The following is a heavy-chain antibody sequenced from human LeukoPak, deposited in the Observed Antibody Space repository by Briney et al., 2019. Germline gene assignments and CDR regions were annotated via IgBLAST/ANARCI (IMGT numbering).Heavy chain of an antibody. D-gene: IGHD3-10*01. J-gene: IGHJ4*02. CDR1: GFTFNAYA. CDR2: ISYDGSNK. Sequence: TGGSLRLSCAASGFTFNAYAMHWVRQAPGKGLEWVTIISYDGSNKYYSDSVKGRFTISRDNSNNTLYLQTNSLRTEDTAVYYCARAGNYYKEIDCWGQGTLVTVSS. CDR3: ARAGNYYKEIDC. V-gene: IGHV3-30*04.